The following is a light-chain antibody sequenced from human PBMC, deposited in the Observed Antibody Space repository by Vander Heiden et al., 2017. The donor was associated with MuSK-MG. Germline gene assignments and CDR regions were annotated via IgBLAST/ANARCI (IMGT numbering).Light chain of an antibody. CDR1: SSDVGSYNL. Sequence: QSALTQPASVSGSPGQSITISCTGTSSDVGSYNLVSWYQQHPGKAPKLMFYEVSKRPSGVSNRFSGSKSGNTASLTISGLQAEDEAYYFCCSYAGSNTLLFGGGTKLTVL. V-gene: IGLV2-23*02. CDR2: EVS. CDR3: CSYAGSNTLL. J-gene: IGLJ2*01.